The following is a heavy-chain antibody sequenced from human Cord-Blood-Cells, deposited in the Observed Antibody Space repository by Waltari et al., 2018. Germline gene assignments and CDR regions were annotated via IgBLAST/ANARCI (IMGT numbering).Heavy chain of an antibody. CDR1: GFTVSSNY. CDR2: IYSRGST. CDR3: AILAVVSSDAFDI. D-gene: IGHD6-19*01. Sequence: EVQLVETGGGLIQPGGSLRLSCAASGFTVSSNYMSWVRQAPGKGLEWVSVIYSRGSTYYADSVEGRFTISRDNSKNTLYLQMNSLRAEDTAVYYCAILAVVSSDAFDIWGQGTMVTVSS. J-gene: IGHJ3*02. V-gene: IGHV3-53*02.